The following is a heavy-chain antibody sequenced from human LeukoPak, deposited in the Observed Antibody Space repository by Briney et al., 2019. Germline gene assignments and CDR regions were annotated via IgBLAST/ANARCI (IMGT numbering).Heavy chain of an antibody. V-gene: IGHV4-39*07. CDR1: GGSISSSSYY. CDR3: AKYYYDSSGYYPFDY. CDR2: IYYSGST. D-gene: IGHD3-22*01. J-gene: IGHJ4*02. Sequence: PSETLSLTCTVSGGSISSSSYYWGWIRQPPGKGLGWIGSIYYSGSTYYNPSLKSRVTISVDTSKNQFSLKLSSVTAADTAVYYCAKYYYDSSGYYPFDYWGQGTLVTVSS.